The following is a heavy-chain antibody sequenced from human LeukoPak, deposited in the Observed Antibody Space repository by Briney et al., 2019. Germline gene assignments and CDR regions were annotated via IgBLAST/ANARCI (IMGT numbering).Heavy chain of an antibody. D-gene: IGHD6-6*01. CDR1: GFTFSSYS. Sequence: PGGSLRLSCAASGFTFSSYSMNWVRQAPGKGLEWVSSISSSSSYIYYADSVKGRFTISRDNAKNSLYLQMDSLRAEDTAVYYCARDPLYSSPSRNYWGQGTLVTVSS. CDR2: ISSSSSYI. CDR3: ARDPLYSSPSRNY. J-gene: IGHJ4*02. V-gene: IGHV3-21*01.